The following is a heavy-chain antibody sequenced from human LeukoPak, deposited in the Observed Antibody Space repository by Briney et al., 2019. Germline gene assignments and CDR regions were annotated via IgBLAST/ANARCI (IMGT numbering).Heavy chain of an antibody. CDR2: IIPILGIA. D-gene: IGHD4-17*01. Sequence: SVKVSFKASGGTFSSYAISWVRQAPGQGLEWMGRIIPILGIANYAQKFQGRVTITADKFTSTAYMELSSLRSEDTAVYYCAVYGDYISGAFDIWGQGTMVTVSS. CDR1: GGTFSSYA. CDR3: AVYGDYISGAFDI. V-gene: IGHV1-69*04. J-gene: IGHJ3*02.